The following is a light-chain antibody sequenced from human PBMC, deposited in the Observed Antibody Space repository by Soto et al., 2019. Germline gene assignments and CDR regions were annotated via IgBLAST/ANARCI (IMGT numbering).Light chain of an antibody. CDR1: SSNIGAGYD. V-gene: IGLV1-40*01. CDR3: QSYDSSLSGSV. Sequence: QSVLTQPPSVSGAPAQRVTISCSGSSSNIGAGYDVHWYQQLPGTAPKLLIYGNSNRPSGVPDRFSGSKSGTSASLAITGLHAEDEADYYCQSYDSSLSGSVFGGGTKLTVL. J-gene: IGLJ3*02. CDR2: GNS.